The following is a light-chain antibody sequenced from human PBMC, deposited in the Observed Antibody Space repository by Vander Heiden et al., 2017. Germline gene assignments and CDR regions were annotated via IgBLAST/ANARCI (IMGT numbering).Light chain of an antibody. CDR3: QQSDSTPSLT. CDR1: QSISSY. Sequence: DIQMTQSASSLSASVVDRVTSTCRASQSISSYLNWYQQKPGKAPKLLIYAASSLQSGVPSRFSGSGYGTDFTLTISSLQPEDFAPYYCQQSDSTPSLTFGGGTKVEIK. V-gene: IGKV1-39*01. J-gene: IGKJ4*01. CDR2: AAS.